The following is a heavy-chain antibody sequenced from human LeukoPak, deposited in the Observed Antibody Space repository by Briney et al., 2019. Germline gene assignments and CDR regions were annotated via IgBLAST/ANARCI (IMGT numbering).Heavy chain of an antibody. CDR3: ARGLYELGLDY. V-gene: IGHV1-2*06. D-gene: IGHD3-3*01. CDR1: GYTFTGYY. Sequence: ASVKVSCKASGYTFTGYYMHWVRQAPGQGLEWMGRINPNSRGTNYAQKFQGRVTMTRDTSISPAYMALSRLRSDDTAVYYCARGLYELGLDYWDQGTLVTVSS. J-gene: IGHJ4*02. CDR2: INPNSRGT.